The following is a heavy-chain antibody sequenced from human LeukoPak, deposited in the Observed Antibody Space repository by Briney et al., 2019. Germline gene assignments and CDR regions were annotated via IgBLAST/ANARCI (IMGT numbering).Heavy chain of an antibody. D-gene: IGHD3-10*01. Sequence: SVKVSCKASGFTVINSAMQWVRQARGQRLEWIGWIDVGSGNTNYAQKFQERVTISWDMSTSTAYMELKSLRFEDTAVYYCAADSLVWIRELLPWGQGTLVTVSS. J-gene: IGHJ4*02. CDR2: IDVGSGNT. V-gene: IGHV1-58*02. CDR3: AADSLVWIRELLP. CDR1: GFTVINSA.